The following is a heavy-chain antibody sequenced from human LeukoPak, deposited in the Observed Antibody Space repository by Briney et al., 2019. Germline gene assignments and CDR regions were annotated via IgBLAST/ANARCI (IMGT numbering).Heavy chain of an antibody. CDR3: ARNPGWYTYYFDY. V-gene: IGHV3-48*01. J-gene: IGHJ4*02. D-gene: IGHD6-19*01. CDR1: GFTFDDYA. Sequence: GGSLRLSCAASGFTFDDYAMHWVRQAPGKGLEWVSYISSSSSTIYYADSVKGRFTISRDNAKNSLYLQMNSLRAEDTAVYYCARNPGWYTYYFDYWGQGTLVTVSS. CDR2: ISSSSSTI.